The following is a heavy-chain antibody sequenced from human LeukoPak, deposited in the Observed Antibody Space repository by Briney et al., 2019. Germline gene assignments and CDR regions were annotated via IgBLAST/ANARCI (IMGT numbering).Heavy chain of an antibody. CDR1: GFMFSSYS. D-gene: IGHD3-9*01. J-gene: IGHJ4*02. Sequence: PGGSLRLSCAASGFMFSSYSTNWVRQAPGKGLEWVSSISSSSSYIYYADSVKGRFTISRDNAKNSLYLQMNSLRAEDTAVYYCAREAAAGYGDWGQGTLVTVSS. CDR2: ISSSSSYI. CDR3: AREAAAGYGD. V-gene: IGHV3-21*04.